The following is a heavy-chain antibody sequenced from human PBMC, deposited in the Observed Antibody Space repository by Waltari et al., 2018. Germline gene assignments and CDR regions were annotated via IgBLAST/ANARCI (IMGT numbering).Heavy chain of an antibody. CDR3: ARYEDLYGMDV. CDR1: ADSIRSNKW. V-gene: IGHV4-4*02. CDR2: IYQSGST. J-gene: IGHJ6*02. D-gene: IGHD2-15*01. Sequence: QVQLQESGPGLVKPSGTLSLTCVVSADSIRSNKWWTWVRQPPGKGLEWIGEIYQSGSTTSNPSLKGRVTMSIDMSKKQLSLRLTSVTTADTAMYYCARYEDLYGMDVWGQGTTVTVSS.